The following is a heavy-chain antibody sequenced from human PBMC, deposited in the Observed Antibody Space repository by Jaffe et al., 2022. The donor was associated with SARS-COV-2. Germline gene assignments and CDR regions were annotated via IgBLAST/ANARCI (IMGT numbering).Heavy chain of an antibody. V-gene: IGHV1-46*04. Sequence: QVQLVQSGAEVKKPGASVKVSCKASGYTFTSYYMHWVRQAPGQGLEWMGIINPSGGSTSYAQKLQGRVTVTRDTSTSTVYMELSSLRSEDTAVYYCARDYYDSSGYYNLDYWGQGTLVTVSS. CDR1: GYTFTSYY. CDR2: INPSGGST. J-gene: IGHJ4*02. D-gene: IGHD3-22*01. CDR3: ARDYYDSSGYYNLDY.